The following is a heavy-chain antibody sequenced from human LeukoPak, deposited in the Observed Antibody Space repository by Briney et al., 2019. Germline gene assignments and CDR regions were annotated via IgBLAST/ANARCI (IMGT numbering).Heavy chain of an antibody. CDR2: IYYSGST. V-gene: IGHV4-39*01. D-gene: IGHD6-13*01. CDR3: ARHYSFGSSTSWYRDY. CDR1: GGSISSSSYF. Sequence: SETLSLTCTVSGGSISSSSYFWGWIRQPPGKGLEWIGSIYYSGSTYYNPSLKSRLTISVDTSKNQFSLKLSSVTPADTAVYYCARHYSFGSSTSWYRDYGGQGTLVTVSS. J-gene: IGHJ4*02.